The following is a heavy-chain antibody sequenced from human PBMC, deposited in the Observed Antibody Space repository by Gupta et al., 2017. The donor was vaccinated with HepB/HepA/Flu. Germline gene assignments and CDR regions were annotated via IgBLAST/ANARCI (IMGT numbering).Heavy chain of an antibody. CDR3: ARDYCTNGVCLYYFDY. Sequence: EVQLVESGGGLVKPGGSLRLSCAASGFTFSSYSMNWVRQAPGKGLEWVSSISSSSSYIYYADSVKGRFTISRDNAKNSLYLQMNSLRAEDTAVYYCARDYCTNGVCLYYFDYWGQGTLVTVSS. CDR1: GFTFSSYS. D-gene: IGHD2-8*01. J-gene: IGHJ4*02. CDR2: ISSSSSYI. V-gene: IGHV3-21*01.